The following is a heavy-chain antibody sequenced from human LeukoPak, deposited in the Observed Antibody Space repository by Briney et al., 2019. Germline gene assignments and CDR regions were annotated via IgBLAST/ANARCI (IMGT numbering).Heavy chain of an antibody. CDR2: ISYDGRNQ. CDR1: GFTFWNYG. Sequence: PGGSLRLSCEASGFTFWNYGAPWVRQAPGKGLEWVAVISYDGRNQQYADSVKGRFTMSRDNSRNTVYLQLNSLRTEDTAVYYCAKDRRMMSAYYGMDVWGQGTTVIVSS. CDR3: AKDRRMMSAYYGMDV. V-gene: IGHV3-30*18. D-gene: IGHD3-16*01. J-gene: IGHJ6*02.